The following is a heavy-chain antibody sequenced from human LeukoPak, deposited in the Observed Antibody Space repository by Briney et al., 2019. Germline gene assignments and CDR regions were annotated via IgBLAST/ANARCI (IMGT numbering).Heavy chain of an antibody. J-gene: IGHJ3*02. CDR2: IYPGDSDT. D-gene: IGHD1-14*01. Sequence: GESLQISCKGSGFSFTNYWIGWVRQMPGKCLEWMGIIYPGDSDTRYSPSFQGQVTISADKSINPAYLQWGGLKASDTAVYYCARHVTTASAARGFDIWGQGTMVTVSS. V-gene: IGHV5-51*01. CDR1: GFSFTNYW. CDR3: ARHVTTASAARGFDI.